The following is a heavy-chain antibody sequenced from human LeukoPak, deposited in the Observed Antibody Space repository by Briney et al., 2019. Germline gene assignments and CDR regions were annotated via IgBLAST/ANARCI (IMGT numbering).Heavy chain of an antibody. V-gene: IGHV1-69*13. Sequence: GASVNVSCKASGYTFASYTISWVRQAPGQGLEWMGGIIPIFGTANYAQKFQGRVTITADESTSTAYMELSSLRSEDTAVYYCARDTRSGWYWGQGTLVTVSS. D-gene: IGHD6-19*01. CDR2: IIPIFGTA. CDR3: ARDTRSGWY. J-gene: IGHJ4*02. CDR1: GYTFASYT.